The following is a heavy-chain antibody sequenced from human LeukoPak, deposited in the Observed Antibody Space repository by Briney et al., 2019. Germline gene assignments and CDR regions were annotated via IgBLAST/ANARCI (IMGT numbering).Heavy chain of an antibody. CDR2: IYYSGST. Sequence: SETLSLTCTVSGGSISSYYWSWIRQPPGKGLEWIGYIYYSGSTNYNPSLKSRVTISVDTSKNQFSLKLSSVTAADTAVYYCARAETYSSSWYADPWGQGTLVTVSS. CDR3: ARAETYSSSWYADP. J-gene: IGHJ5*02. V-gene: IGHV4-59*12. CDR1: GGSISSYY. D-gene: IGHD6-13*01.